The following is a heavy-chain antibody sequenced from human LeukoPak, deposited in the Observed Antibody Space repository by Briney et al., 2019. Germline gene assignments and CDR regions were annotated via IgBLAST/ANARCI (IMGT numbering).Heavy chain of an antibody. CDR2: IRYDGSNK. CDR3: AKDHQSPLQPASLGD. J-gene: IGHJ4*02. D-gene: IGHD5-18*01. CDR1: GFTFSIYG. V-gene: IGHV3-30*02. Sequence: GGSLRLSCAASGFTFSIYGMHWVRQAPGKGLEWVAFIRYDGSNKYYADSVKGRFTISRDNSKNTLYLQMNSPRAEDTAVYYCAKDHQSPLQPASLGDWGQGTLVTVSS.